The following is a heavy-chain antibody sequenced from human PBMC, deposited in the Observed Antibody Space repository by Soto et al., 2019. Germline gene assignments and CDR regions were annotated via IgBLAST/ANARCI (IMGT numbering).Heavy chain of an antibody. V-gene: IGHV5-10-1*01. CDR1: GYSFTTYW. Sequence: GESLKIFCKGSGYSFTTYWINWVRQMPGKGLEWMGRIDPSDSYANYSPSFQGHVTISVDKSISTAYLQWSSLKASDTAMYYCARLEGPSGRANWFDPWGQGTLVTV. CDR3: ARLEGPSGRANWFDP. J-gene: IGHJ5*02. D-gene: IGHD6-19*01. CDR2: IDPSDSYA.